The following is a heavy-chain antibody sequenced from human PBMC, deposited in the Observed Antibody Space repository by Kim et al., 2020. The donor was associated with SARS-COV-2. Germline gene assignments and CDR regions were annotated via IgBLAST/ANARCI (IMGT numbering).Heavy chain of an antibody. D-gene: IGHD2-2*01. CDR2: ISSSSSYT. J-gene: IGHJ6*02. V-gene: IGHV3-11*05. CDR3: AREAVPAAMFYYYGMDV. CDR1: GFTFSDYY. Sequence: GGSLRLSCAASGFTFSDYYMSWIRQAPGKGLEWVSYISSSSSYTNYADSVKGRFTISRDNAKNSLYLQMNSLRAEDTAVYYCAREAVPAAMFYYYGMDVWGQGTTVTVSS.